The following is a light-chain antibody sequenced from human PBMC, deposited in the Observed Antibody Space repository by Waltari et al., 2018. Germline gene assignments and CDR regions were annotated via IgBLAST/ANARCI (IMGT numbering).Light chain of an antibody. J-gene: IGKJ1*01. CDR3: MQALQTPWT. CDR2: LGS. V-gene: IGKV2-28*01. CDR1: QSLLHSNGYNY. Sequence: DIVMTQSPLSLPVTPGEPAPISCRLSQSLLHSNGYNYLDWYLQKPGQSPQLLIYLGSNRASGVPDRFSGSGSGTDFTLKISRVEAEDVGVYYCMQALQTPWTFGQGTKVEIK.